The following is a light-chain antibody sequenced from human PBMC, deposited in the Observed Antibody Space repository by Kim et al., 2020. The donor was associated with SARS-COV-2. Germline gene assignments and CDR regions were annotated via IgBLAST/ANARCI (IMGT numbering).Light chain of an antibody. V-gene: IGLV3-9*01. J-gene: IGLJ1*01. Sequence: SVALGQTARITCGGNHIGSKSVHWYQQKPGQALVLVIYRDSNRPSGIPERFSGSNSGNTATLTISRAQAGDEADYYCQVWDSSTAVFVTGTMFTVL. CDR2: RDS. CDR3: QVWDSSTAV. CDR1: HIGSKS.